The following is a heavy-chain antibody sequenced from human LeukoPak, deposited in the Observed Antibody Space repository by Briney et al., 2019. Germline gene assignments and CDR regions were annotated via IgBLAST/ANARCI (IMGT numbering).Heavy chain of an antibody. CDR1: GFTFSKYW. Sequence: PGGSLRLSCAASGFTFSKYWMLWVRQAPGKGLESVSRINTDGTVTTYADSVKGRFTVSRDNADNTMFLQMNSVRAEDTAVYYCARDAITMVRGVISPWGQGTLVTVSS. CDR2: INTDGTVT. V-gene: IGHV3-74*01. CDR3: ARDAITMVRGVISP. J-gene: IGHJ5*02. D-gene: IGHD3-10*01.